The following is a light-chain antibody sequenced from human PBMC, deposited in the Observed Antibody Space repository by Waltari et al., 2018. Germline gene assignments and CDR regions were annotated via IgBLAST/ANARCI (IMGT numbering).Light chain of an antibody. Sequence: DIVMTQSPDSLAVSLGERATINCKSSQSVLYSSNHKNQLAWYQKKTGKPPKLLIYLASTRESGVPDRFSGSGSGTDFTLTISSLQAEDVAVYYCQQYYITPYTFGQGTKLEIK. V-gene: IGKV4-1*01. CDR2: LAS. J-gene: IGKJ2*01. CDR1: QSVLYSSNHKNQ. CDR3: QQYYITPYT.